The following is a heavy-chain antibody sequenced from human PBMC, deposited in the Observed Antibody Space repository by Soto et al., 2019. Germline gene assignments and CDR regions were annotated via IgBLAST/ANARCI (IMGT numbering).Heavy chain of an antibody. J-gene: IGHJ4*02. V-gene: IGHV3-23*01. CDR1: WFTFSSFA. Sequence: PGGSLRLSCATPWFTFSSFALSWVPPAPGEGLEWVSVISGSGGTTYYADSVKGRFTISRDNSKNSLYLQMNSLRAEDTAVFYCAKAYRGSGSYYLTPFDYWGQGTLVTVSS. D-gene: IGHD3-10*01. CDR3: AKAYRGSGSYYLTPFDY. CDR2: ISGSGGTT.